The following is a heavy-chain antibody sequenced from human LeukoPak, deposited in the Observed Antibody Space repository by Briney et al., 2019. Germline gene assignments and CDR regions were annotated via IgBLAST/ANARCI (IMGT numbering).Heavy chain of an antibody. CDR3: ARRGGGYCSGDRCYFTAFDI. CDR2: IYPADSDG. CDR1: GYSFTDYW. J-gene: IGHJ3*02. V-gene: IGHV5-51*01. D-gene: IGHD2-15*01. Sequence: GESLKISCQGSGYSFTDYWIGWVRQMPGKGLEWMGIIYPADSDGSLSPSLQGQVTISVDKSISTAYLQWNSLKASDTAMYYCARRGGGYCSGDRCYFTAFDIWGQGTMVTVSS.